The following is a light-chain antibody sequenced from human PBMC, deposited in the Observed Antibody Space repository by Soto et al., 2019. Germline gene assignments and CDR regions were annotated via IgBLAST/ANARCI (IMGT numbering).Light chain of an antibody. CDR2: GAS. V-gene: IGKV3-15*01. J-gene: IGKJ1*01. CDR1: QSVSSN. CDR3: QHYNNWPRT. Sequence: EIVMTQSPATLSVSPGERATLSCRASQSVSSNLAWYQQNPGQAPRLLIYGASTRATGIPARFSGSGSGTEFTLTISSLQSEYLAVYYCQHYNNWPRTFGQGTKVEIK.